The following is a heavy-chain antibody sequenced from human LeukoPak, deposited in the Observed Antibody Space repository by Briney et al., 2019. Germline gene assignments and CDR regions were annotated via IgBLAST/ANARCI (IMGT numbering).Heavy chain of an antibody. Sequence: PGRSLRLSCAASGFTFSTYAMHWVRQAPGKGLEWVAVISYDGSSKYYADSVKGRFTISRDNCKNTLYLQMNSLRAEDTAVYYCARARSSYGYGDAFDIWGQGTMVTVSS. V-gene: IGHV3-30*04. J-gene: IGHJ3*02. CDR1: GFTFSTYA. D-gene: IGHD5-18*01. CDR3: ARARSSYGYGDAFDI. CDR2: ISYDGSSK.